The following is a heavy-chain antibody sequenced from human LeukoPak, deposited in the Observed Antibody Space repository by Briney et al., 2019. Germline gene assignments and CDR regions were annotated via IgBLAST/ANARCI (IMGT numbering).Heavy chain of an antibody. Sequence: SETLSLTCAVYGGSFSGYYWSWIRQPPGKGLEWIGEINHSGSTNYNPSLKSRVTISVDTSKNQFSLKLSSVTAADTAVYYCARGYYDFWSGYCHFDYWGQGTLVTVSS. D-gene: IGHD3-3*01. CDR2: INHSGST. J-gene: IGHJ4*02. V-gene: IGHV4-34*01. CDR3: ARGYYDFWSGYCHFDY. CDR1: GGSFSGYY.